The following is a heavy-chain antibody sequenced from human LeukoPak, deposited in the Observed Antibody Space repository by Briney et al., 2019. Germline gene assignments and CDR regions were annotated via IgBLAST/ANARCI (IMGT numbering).Heavy chain of an antibody. V-gene: IGHV3-48*01. CDR3: ARGGRAHYDILTGHYYYYYMDV. J-gene: IGHJ6*03. D-gene: IGHD3-9*01. CDR1: GFTFSSYS. CDR2: ISSSSSTI. Sequence: GGFLRLSCAASGFTFSSYSMNWVRQAPGKGLEWVSYISSSSSTIYYADSVKGRFTISRDNAKNSLYLQMNSLRAEDTAVYCCARGGRAHYDILTGHYYYYYMDVWGKGTTVTVSS.